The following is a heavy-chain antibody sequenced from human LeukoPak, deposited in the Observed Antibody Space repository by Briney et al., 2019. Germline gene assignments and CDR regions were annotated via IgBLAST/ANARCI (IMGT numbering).Heavy chain of an antibody. D-gene: IGHD4-11*01. CDR1: GFTFSSYA. CDR3: TRGRDYSNYVMGY. Sequence: PGGSLRLSCAASGFTFSSYAMSGVRQAPGKGLEWVSSISSSSSYIYYADSVKGRFTISRDNAKNSLYLQMNSLRAEDTAVYYCTRGRDYSNYVMGYWGQGTLVTVSS. CDR2: ISSSSSYI. V-gene: IGHV3-21*01. J-gene: IGHJ4*02.